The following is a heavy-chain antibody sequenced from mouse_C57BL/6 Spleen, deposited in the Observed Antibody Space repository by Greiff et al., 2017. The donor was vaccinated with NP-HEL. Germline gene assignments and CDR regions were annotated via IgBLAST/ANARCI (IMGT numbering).Heavy chain of an antibody. CDR3: ARGARDWFAY. J-gene: IGHJ3*01. CDR1: GYSFTGYY. CDR2: INPSTGGT. V-gene: IGHV1-42*01. Sequence: VQLQQSGPELVKPGASVKISCKASGYSFTGYYMNWVKQSPEKSLEWIGEINPSTGGTTYNQKFKAKATLTVDKSSSTAYMQLKSLTSEDSAVDYCARGARDWFAYWGQGTLVTVSA.